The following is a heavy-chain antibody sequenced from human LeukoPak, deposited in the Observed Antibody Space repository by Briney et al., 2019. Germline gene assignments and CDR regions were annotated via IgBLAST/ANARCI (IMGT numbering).Heavy chain of an antibody. CDR1: GFTFSSYG. J-gene: IGHJ4*02. Sequence: GGSLRLSCAASGFTFSSYGMSWVRQAPGKGLEWVSYISNSGSAIYYADSVKGRFTISRDNAKSSLYLQMNSLRAEDTAVYYCGRGHWGLDYWGQGTLVTVSS. CDR3: GRGHWGLDY. D-gene: IGHD7-27*01. V-gene: IGHV3-48*04. CDR2: ISNSGSAI.